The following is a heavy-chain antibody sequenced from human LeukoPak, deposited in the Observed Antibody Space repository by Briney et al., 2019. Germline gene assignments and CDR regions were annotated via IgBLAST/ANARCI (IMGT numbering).Heavy chain of an antibody. D-gene: IGHD6-13*01. V-gene: IGHV1-69*01. J-gene: IGHJ4*02. CDR1: GGTFSIYA. Sequence: ASVKVSCKSSGGTFSIYAISWVRQAPGQGLEWMGGIIPIFGTANYAQKFQGRVTIAADESTSTAYMELSSLRSEDTAVYYCASFRRYSTDSFLFDYWGQGTLVTVSS. CDR3: ASFRRYSTDSFLFDY. CDR2: IIPIFGTA.